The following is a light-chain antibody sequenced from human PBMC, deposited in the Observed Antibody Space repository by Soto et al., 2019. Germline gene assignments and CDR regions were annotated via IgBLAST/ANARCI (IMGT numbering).Light chain of an antibody. Sequence: EIVMTQSPAILSVSPGERATLSCRASQSVSSNLAWYQHKPGQAPRRLLYGASTSATGIPASVSGSGSGSELTLTISSLQSKDFAVDYCQQYNNWPPGCTFGQGTKLEIK. CDR3: QQYNNWPPGCT. CDR2: GAS. V-gene: IGKV3-15*01. CDR1: QSVSSN. J-gene: IGKJ2*02.